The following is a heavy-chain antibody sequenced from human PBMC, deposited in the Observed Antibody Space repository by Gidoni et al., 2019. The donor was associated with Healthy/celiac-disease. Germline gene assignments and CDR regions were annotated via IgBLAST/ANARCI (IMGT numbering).Heavy chain of an antibody. D-gene: IGHD3-10*01. CDR2: INWNGGST. CDR3: ASDSSSSGRYPTPDPFDY. J-gene: IGHJ4*02. CDR1: GFTFDDSG. V-gene: IGHV3-20*04. Sequence: EVQLVESGGGVVRPGGYLRLSCAASGFTFDDSGMSWVRQAPGKGLEWVSGINWNGGSTGYADSVKGRFTISRDNAKSSLYLQMNSLRAEDTALYYCASDSSSSGRYPTPDPFDYWGQGTLVTVSS.